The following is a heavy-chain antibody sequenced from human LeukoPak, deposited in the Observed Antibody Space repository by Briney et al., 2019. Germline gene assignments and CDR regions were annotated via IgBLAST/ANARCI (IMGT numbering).Heavy chain of an antibody. CDR1: GFTFSSYA. J-gene: IGHJ4*02. CDR3: AREISGSYYEYFDY. D-gene: IGHD1-26*01. CDR2: ISSNGGST. Sequence: PGGSLRLSCAASGFTFSSYAMHWVRQAPGKGLEYVSAISSNGGSTYYANSVKGRFTISRDNSKNTLYLQMGSLRAEDMAVYYCAREISGSYYEYFDYWGQGTLVTVSS. V-gene: IGHV3-64*01.